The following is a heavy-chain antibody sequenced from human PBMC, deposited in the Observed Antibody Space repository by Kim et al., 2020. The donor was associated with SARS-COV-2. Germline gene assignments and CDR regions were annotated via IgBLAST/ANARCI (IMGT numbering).Heavy chain of an antibody. V-gene: IGHV3-23*01. D-gene: IGHD5-12*01. CDR3: AKDRGPLYFYGLDV. Sequence: AESVKGRFTISRDNSKNTLYLQMSGLRAEDTAVYYCAKDRGPLYFYGLDVWGQGTTVTVSS. J-gene: IGHJ6*02.